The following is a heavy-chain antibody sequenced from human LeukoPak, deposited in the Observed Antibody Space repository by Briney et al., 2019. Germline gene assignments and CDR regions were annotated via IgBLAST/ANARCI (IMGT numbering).Heavy chain of an antibody. CDR2: MNPNSGHT. Sequence: ASVKVSCKASGYTFISYSMNWVRQAPGQGLEWMGWMNPNSGHTGSAQKFRGRITMTWDTSISTAYMELSSLSSDDTAVYYCVRVVPGPYNWLDPWGQGTLVTVSS. CDR1: GYTFISYS. J-gene: IGHJ5*02. D-gene: IGHD2-8*02. CDR3: VRVVPGPYNWLDP. V-gene: IGHV1-8*01.